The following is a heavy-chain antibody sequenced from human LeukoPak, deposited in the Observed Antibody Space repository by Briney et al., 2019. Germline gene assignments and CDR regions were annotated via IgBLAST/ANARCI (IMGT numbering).Heavy chain of an antibody. CDR3: AKDGGLWISAHWGDS. CDR2: ISTGGGNT. J-gene: IGHJ4*02. D-gene: IGHD2-2*03. CDR1: GFTFSSYT. V-gene: IGHV3-23*01. Sequence: GGSLRLSCTASGFTFSSYTMSWVRQAPGKGLKWVSTISTGGGNTYYADSVQGRFTVSRDDSKNTLYLQMNSLRAEDTAVYYCAKDGGLWISAHWGDSWGRGTLVTVSS.